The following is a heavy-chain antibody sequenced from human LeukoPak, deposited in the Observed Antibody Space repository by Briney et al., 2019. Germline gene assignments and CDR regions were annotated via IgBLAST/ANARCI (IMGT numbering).Heavy chain of an antibody. J-gene: IGHJ3*02. V-gene: IGHV3-64*01. Sequence: PGGSLRLSCVASGFTFSSYAMHWVRQAPGKGLEYVSAISSNGGSTYYANSVKGRFTISRDNSKNTLYLQMGSLRAEDMAVYYYARVRSKSGGRDAFDIWGQGTMVTVSS. CDR3: ARVRSKSGGRDAFDI. D-gene: IGHD1-26*01. CDR2: ISSNGGST. CDR1: GFTFSSYA.